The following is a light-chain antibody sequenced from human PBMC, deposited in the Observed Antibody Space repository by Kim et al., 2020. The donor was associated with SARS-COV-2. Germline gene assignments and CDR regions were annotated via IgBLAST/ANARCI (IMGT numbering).Light chain of an antibody. CDR3: SSRTSRTTWV. CDR1: SSDVGGYDY. J-gene: IGLJ3*02. V-gene: IGLV2-14*03. Sequence: QSALTQPASVSGSPGQSTAISCTGTSSDVGGYDYVSWYQQHPGEAPKVIIYDVIKRPSGVSDRFSGSKSGNTASLTISGLQPEDEATYYCSSRTSRTTWVFGGGTKVTVL. CDR2: DVI.